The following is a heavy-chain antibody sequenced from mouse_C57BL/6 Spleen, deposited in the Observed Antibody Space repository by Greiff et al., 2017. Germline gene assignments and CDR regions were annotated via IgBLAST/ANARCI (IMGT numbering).Heavy chain of an antibody. CDR2: ISSGSSTI. J-gene: IGHJ1*03. CDR1: GFTFSDYG. D-gene: IGHD1-1*01. V-gene: IGHV5-17*01. CDR3: ARGYGSSLWYFDV. Sequence: EVMLVESGGGLVKPGGSLKLSCAASGFTFSDYGMHWVRQAPEKGLEWVAYISSGSSTIYYADTVKGRFTISRDNAKNTLFLQMTSLRSEDTAMYYCARGYGSSLWYFDVWGTGTTVTVSS.